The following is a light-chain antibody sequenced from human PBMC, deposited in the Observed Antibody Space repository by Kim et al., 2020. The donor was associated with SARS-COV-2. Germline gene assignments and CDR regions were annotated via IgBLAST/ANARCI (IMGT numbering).Light chain of an antibody. Sequence: PGERATLSCRTSQSVNSNLAWYQQKPGQAPRLLIFGASTRATGVPARFSGSGSGTDFTLTISSLQSEDFGVYYCQHYNNWPYTFGQGTKLEI. J-gene: IGKJ2*01. V-gene: IGKV3-15*01. CDR3: QHYNNWPYT. CDR2: GAS. CDR1: QSVNSN.